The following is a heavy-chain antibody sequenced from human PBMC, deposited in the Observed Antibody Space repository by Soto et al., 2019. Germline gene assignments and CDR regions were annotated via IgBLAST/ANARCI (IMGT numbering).Heavy chain of an antibody. CDR1: GFSFSSFA. CDR2: INDDGASI. CDR3: ARENSVQAWLHHFDH. V-gene: IGHV3-48*03. Sequence: PGGSLRLSCEASGFSFSSFAMNWVRQAPGRGLEWVSYINDDGASIYYADSLKGRFTISRDNAKNSLSLQMNNLRAEDTAVYYCARENSVQAWLHHFDHWGLGTLVTVSS. D-gene: IGHD5-18*01. J-gene: IGHJ4*02.